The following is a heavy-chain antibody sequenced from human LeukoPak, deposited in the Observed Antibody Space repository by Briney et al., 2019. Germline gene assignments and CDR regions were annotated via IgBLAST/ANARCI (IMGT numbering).Heavy chain of an antibody. CDR2: IYPGDSDT. J-gene: IGHJ4*02. D-gene: IGHD1-26*01. CDR1: GYSFTSYW. Sequence: GESLQISFKGSGYSFTSYWIGWVRPMPGKGLEWMGIIYPGDSDTRYSPSFQGQVTISADKSISTAYLQWSSLKASDTAMYYCARPTIVGATVYFDYWGQGTLVTVSS. V-gene: IGHV5-51*01. CDR3: ARPTIVGATVYFDY.